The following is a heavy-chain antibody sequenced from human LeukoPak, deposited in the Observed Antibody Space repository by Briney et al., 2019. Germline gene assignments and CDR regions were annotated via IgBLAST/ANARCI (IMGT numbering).Heavy chain of an antibody. J-gene: IGHJ4*02. Sequence: GRTLRLSCALSGFTFTSNAISWVRQAPGPALEWVSAISTTVSSTYYTDSANARFIISRDNSKDTLYLQMDSLRAEDTAVYYCAEGGYCTSTSCYGYFDSWGQGTLVTVSS. D-gene: IGHD2-2*01. V-gene: IGHV3-23*01. CDR2: ISTTVSST. CDR1: GFTFTSNA. CDR3: AEGGYCTSTSCYGYFDS.